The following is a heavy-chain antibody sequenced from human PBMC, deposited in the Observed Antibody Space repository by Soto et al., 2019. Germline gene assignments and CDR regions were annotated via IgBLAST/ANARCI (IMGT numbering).Heavy chain of an antibody. J-gene: IGHJ4*02. D-gene: IGHD4-17*01. CDR2: IYYSGST. CDR1: GGSISSGGYY. Sequence: SETLSLTCTVSGGSISSGGYYWSWIRQHPGKGLEWIGYIYYSGSTYYNPSLKSRVTISVDTSKNQFSLKLSSVTAADTAVYYCARQGYGDYYFDYWGQGTLVTVSS. V-gene: IGHV4-39*01. CDR3: ARQGYGDYYFDY.